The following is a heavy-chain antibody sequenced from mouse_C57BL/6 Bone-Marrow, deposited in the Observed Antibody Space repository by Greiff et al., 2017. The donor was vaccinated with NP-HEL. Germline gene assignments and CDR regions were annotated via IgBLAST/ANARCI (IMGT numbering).Heavy chain of an antibody. Sequence: VQLQQSGAELVRPGASVTLSCTASGFNIKDYYMHWVKQRPEQGLEWIGRIDPEDGDTEYAPKFQGKATMTADTSSNTAYLQLSILTSEDTAVYYCTPFYGLWYFDVWGTGTTVTVSS. J-gene: IGHJ1*03. CDR3: TPFYGLWYFDV. D-gene: IGHD1-1*01. V-gene: IGHV14-1*01. CDR1: GFNIKDYY. CDR2: IDPEDGDT.